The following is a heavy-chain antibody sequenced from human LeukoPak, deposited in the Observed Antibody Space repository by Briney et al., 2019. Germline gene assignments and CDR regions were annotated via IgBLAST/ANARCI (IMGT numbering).Heavy chain of an antibody. CDR3: ARAHRGYYDSSGYLIDY. CDR2: IIHSGST. V-gene: IGHV4-34*12. D-gene: IGHD3-22*01. CDR1: GGSFSVYY. Sequence: SETLTLTCAVYGGSFSVYYWSWIRQPPGKGLEWMGEIIHSGSTNYNPPLKSRVTKSVDTSKNQFSLKLSSVTAADTAVYYCARAHRGYYDSSGYLIDYWGQGTLVTVSS. J-gene: IGHJ4*02.